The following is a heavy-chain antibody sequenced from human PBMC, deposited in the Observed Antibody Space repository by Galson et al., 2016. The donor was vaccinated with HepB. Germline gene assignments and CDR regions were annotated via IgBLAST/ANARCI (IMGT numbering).Heavy chain of an antibody. Sequence: SEPLSLTCTVSGGSVSSASHYWSWVRQPTGKGLEWIGYISASESTNYNPSLKGRVTISLDRSKNQFSLRLNSVIAADTAVYYCAKDEGCYNGMDSWGQGTTVTVSS. CDR1: GGSVSSASHY. D-gene: IGHD2-2*02. CDR2: ISASEST. J-gene: IGHJ6*02. V-gene: IGHV4-61*01. CDR3: AKDEGCYNGMDS.